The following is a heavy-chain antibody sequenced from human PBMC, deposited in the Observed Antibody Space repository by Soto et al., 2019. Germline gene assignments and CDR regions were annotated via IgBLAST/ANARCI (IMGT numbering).Heavy chain of an antibody. D-gene: IGHD2-21*02. CDR1: GFTFSNAW. CDR2: IKSKTDGGTT. V-gene: IGHV3-15*07. CDR3: TTGPIVVVTAADY. J-gene: IGHJ4*02. Sequence: EVQLVESGGGLVKPGGSLRLSCAASGFTFSNAWMNWVRQAPGKGLEWVGRIKSKTDGGTTVYAAPVKGRFTISRDDSKNTLYLQMNSLKTEDTAVYYCTTGPIVVVTAADYWGQGTLVTVSS.